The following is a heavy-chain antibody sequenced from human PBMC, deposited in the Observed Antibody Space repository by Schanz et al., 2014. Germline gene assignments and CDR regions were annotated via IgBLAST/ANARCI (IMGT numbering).Heavy chain of an antibody. CDR3: ARAGQDYSDSSGYATYYFGN. Sequence: QVQLVQSGAEVKKPGSSVKVSCKASGDTFRSYTVSWVRQAPGQGLEWMGRITPTLGKVDYAQKFQGRVTITADISTSTAYMDLSSLRSEDTAVYYCARAGQDYSDSSGYATYYFGNWGQGTLVTVSS. J-gene: IGHJ4*02. CDR1: GDTFRSYT. CDR2: ITPTLGKV. D-gene: IGHD3-22*01. V-gene: IGHV1-69*08.